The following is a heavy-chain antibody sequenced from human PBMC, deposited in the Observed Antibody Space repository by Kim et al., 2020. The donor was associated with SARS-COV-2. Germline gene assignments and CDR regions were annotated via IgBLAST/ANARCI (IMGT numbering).Heavy chain of an antibody. CDR2: T. D-gene: IGHD3-16*01. CDR3: TRDGGSHGAFDI. V-gene: IGHV1-18*01. Sequence: TDYAQKFQGRLTLTTDTATSTAYMEMRSLRSDDTAFYYCTRDGGSHGAFDIWGQGTLVTVSS. J-gene: IGHJ3*02.